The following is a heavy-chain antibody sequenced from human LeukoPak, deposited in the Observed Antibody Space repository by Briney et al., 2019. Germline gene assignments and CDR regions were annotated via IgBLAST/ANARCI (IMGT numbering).Heavy chain of an antibody. CDR1: GGSISSYYY. D-gene: IGHD3-10*01. V-gene: IGHV4-4*09. CDR2: IYTSGST. J-gene: IGHJ3*02. Sequence: SETLSLICTVSGGSISSYYYWSWIRQPPGKGLEWIGYIYTSGSTNYNPSLKSRVTISVDTSKNQFSLKLSSVTAADTAVYYCARHLRAVAGSYDAFDIWGQGTMVTVSS. CDR3: ARHLRAVAGSYDAFDI.